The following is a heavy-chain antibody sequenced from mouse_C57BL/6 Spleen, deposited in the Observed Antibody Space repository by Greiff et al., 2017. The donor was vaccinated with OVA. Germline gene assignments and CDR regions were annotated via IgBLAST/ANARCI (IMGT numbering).Heavy chain of an antibody. V-gene: IGHV1-53*01. D-gene: IGHD1-2*01. CDR3: ARTELRRAWFAY. Sequence: QVQLQQPGTELVKPGASVKLSCKASGYTFTSYWMHWVKQRPGQGLEWIGIINPSNGGTNYNEKFKSKATLTVDKSSSTAYMQLSSLTAEDSAVYYCARTELRRAWFAYWGQGTLVTVSA. J-gene: IGHJ3*01. CDR2: INPSNGGT. CDR1: GYTFTSYW.